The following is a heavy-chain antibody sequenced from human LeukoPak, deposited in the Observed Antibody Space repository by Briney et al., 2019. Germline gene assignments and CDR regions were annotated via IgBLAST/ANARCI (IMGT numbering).Heavy chain of an antibody. CDR2: INHSGST. V-gene: IGHV4-34*01. Sequence: KTSETLSLTCAVYGGSFSGYYWSWIRQPPGKGLEWIGEINHSGSTNYNPSLKSRVTISVDTSKNQFSLKLSSVTAADTAVYHCARTTIFGVVISIGDYWGQGTLVTVSS. CDR3: ARTTIFGVVISIGDY. CDR1: GGSFSGYY. J-gene: IGHJ4*02. D-gene: IGHD3-3*01.